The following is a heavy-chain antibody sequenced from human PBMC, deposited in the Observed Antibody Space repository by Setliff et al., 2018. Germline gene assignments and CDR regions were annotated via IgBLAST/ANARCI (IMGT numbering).Heavy chain of an antibody. D-gene: IGHD1-26*01. Sequence: GESLKISCKDSGYIFTNYWIGWVRQMPGKGLEWMGIIYPGDSDTRYSPSFQGQVTSSADKSITTAYLQWSSLKASDTAIYYCARVGPLTDDAFDIWGQGTMVTVSS. CDR1: GYIFTNYW. CDR3: ARVGPLTDDAFDI. CDR2: IYPGDSDT. J-gene: IGHJ3*02. V-gene: IGHV5-51*01.